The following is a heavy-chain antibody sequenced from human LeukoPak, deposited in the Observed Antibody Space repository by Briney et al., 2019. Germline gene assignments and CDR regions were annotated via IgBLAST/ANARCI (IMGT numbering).Heavy chain of an antibody. CDR2: IYTSGST. Sequence: PSETLSLTCTVSGGSISSYYWSWIRQPAGKGLEWIGRIYTSGSTNYNPSLKSRVTMSVDTSKNQFSLMLSSVTAADTAVYYCARDTTVTYYYYGMDVWGQGTTVTVSS. V-gene: IGHV4-4*07. CDR1: GGSISSYY. D-gene: IGHD4-17*01. J-gene: IGHJ6*02. CDR3: ARDTTVTYYYYGMDV.